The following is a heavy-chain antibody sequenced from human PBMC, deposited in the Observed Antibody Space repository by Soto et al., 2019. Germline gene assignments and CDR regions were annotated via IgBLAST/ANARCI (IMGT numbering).Heavy chain of an antibody. Sequence: GESLKMSGNGSGYSFTTYCIGLVLQMPGKGLEWMGIIYPCDSDTRYSPSFQCQVTISADKSISTAYLQWSSLRASDTAIYYCARQGAAAAPGDFWGQGTRVTVSS. J-gene: IGHJ4*02. CDR1: GYSFTTYC. V-gene: IGHV5-51*01. CDR3: ARQGAAAAPGDF. D-gene: IGHD6-13*01. CDR2: IYPCDSDT.